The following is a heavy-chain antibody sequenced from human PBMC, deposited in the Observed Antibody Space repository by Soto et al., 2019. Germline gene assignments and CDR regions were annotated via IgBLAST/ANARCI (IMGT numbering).Heavy chain of an antibody. CDR2: VYHTGTT. Sequence: PSETLSLTCTVSGGSIGHYYWSWIRRPPGRGLQWIGYVYHTGTTTYSPSLKSRVTISVDTSKNQVSLQLKSVTPEDTAVYYCTTGATSGRYVNYYYGIDVWGQGTTVTVSS. J-gene: IGHJ6*02. CDR3: TTGATSGRYVNYYYGIDV. D-gene: IGHD3-3*01. CDR1: GGSIGHYY. V-gene: IGHV4-59*12.